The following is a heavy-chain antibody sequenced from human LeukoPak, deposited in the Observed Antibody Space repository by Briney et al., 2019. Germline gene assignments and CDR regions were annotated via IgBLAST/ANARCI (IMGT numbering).Heavy chain of an antibody. Sequence: KTGGSLRLSCVASGFHFSSYWMTWVRQAPGKGLKWVANIKTDGREKYYVDSVKGRFTISRDNAKNSLYLQMSSLRAEDTAVYYCARDGVTGATGNFDYWGQGALVTVSS. CDR1: GFHFSSYW. CDR3: ARDGVTGATGNFDY. D-gene: IGHD1-20*01. CDR2: IKTDGREK. J-gene: IGHJ4*02. V-gene: IGHV3-7*01.